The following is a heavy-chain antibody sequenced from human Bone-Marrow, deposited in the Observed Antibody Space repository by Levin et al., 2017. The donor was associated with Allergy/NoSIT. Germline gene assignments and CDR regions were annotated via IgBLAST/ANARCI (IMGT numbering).Heavy chain of an antibody. CDR2: IFYTGTT. V-gene: IGHV4-39*01. CDR1: GGSISSSRDY. Sequence: LETLSLTCTVSGGSISSSRDYWAWIRQPPGKGLEWIGVIFYTGTTYYNPSLWSRVTMSVDTSTNQFSLRLTSVTATDSAVYYCARRTENGYNYIDYWGQGTLVTVSS. CDR3: ARRTENGYNYIDY. D-gene: IGHD5-24*01. J-gene: IGHJ4*02.